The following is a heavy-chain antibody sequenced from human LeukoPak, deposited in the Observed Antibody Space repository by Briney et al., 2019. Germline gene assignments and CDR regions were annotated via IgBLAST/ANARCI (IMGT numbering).Heavy chain of an antibody. D-gene: IGHD6-6*01. CDR2: IYYSGST. CDR3: ASLIRSSSYFFDY. Sequence: KPSETLSLTCTLSGRSIRSSSYYGGWIRQPPGKGLEWIGSIYYSGSTYYHPSLTIRVSISVDTSKNQFSLKLSSVTAADMAEFFCASLIRSSSYFFDYWGQGTLVTVSS. J-gene: IGHJ4*02. CDR1: GRSIRSSSYY. V-gene: IGHV4-39*01.